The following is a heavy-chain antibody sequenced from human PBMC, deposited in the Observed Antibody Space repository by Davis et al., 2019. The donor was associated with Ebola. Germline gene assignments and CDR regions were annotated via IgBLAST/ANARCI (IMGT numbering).Heavy chain of an antibody. CDR3: ARDVKDFWSGNLDV. CDR1: GYTFTSYG. D-gene: IGHD3-3*01. V-gene: IGHV1-18*01. J-gene: IGHJ6*02. Sequence: AASVKVSCKASGYTFTSYGITWVRQAPGQGLEWMGWIGTYNGNTNYAQKLQGRVTMTTDTSTSTAYMELRSLTSDDTAVYYCARDVKDFWSGNLDVWGQGTTVTVSS. CDR2: IGTYNGNT.